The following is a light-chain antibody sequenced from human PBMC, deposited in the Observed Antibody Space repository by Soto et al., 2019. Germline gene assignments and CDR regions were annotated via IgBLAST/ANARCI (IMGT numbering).Light chain of an antibody. Sequence: EIVMTHSPATLSVSPGEGATLSARAGQSISSNLAWYQQKPGQAPRLLMFRTSSRATGFPARFSGSGSGTEFNLTIGSLQSEDFGVYYCRQYNNWPRATFGGGTKVDIK. CDR3: RQYNNWPRAT. CDR1: QSISSN. CDR2: RTS. V-gene: IGKV3-15*01. J-gene: IGKJ4*01.